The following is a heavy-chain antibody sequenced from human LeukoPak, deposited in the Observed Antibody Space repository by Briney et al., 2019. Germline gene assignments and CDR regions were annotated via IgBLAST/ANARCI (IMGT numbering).Heavy chain of an antibody. V-gene: IGHV1-69*05. CDR1: GGTFSSYA. J-gene: IGHJ5*02. CDR2: IIPIFGIA. CDR3: AREVWSGSNFGARSWFDP. Sequence: SVKVSCKASGGTFSSYAISWVRQAPGQGLEWMGGIIPIFGIANYAKKYQGRVTITTDESTSTAYMELSSLRSEDTAVYYCAREVWSGSNFGARSWFDPWGQGTLVTVSS. D-gene: IGHD3-3*01.